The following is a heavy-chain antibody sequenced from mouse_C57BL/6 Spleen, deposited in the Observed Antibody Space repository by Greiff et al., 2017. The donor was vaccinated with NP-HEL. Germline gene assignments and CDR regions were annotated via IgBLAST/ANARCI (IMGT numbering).Heavy chain of an antibody. CDR1: GYAFSSSW. CDR3: ASQVGSSYFDY. Sequence: VQLQQSGPELVKPGASVKISCKASGYAFSSSWMNWVKQRPGKGLEWIGRIYPGDGDTNYNGKFKGKATLTADKSSSTAYMQLSSLTSEDSAVYFCASQVGSSYFDYWGQGTTLTVSS. D-gene: IGHD1-1*01. V-gene: IGHV1-82*01. J-gene: IGHJ2*01. CDR2: IYPGDGDT.